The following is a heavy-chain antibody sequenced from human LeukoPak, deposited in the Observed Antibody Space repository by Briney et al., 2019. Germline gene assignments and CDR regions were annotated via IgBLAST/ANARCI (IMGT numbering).Heavy chain of an antibody. D-gene: IGHD2-15*01. CDR2: ISYDGSNK. J-gene: IGHJ4*02. Sequence: TGRSLRLSCAASGFTFSSYGMHWVRQAPGKGLEWVAVISYDGSNKYYADSVKGRFTISRDNSKNRLYLQMNSLRAEDTAVYYCAKDRAAQPGSGGYFDYWGQGTLVTVSS. CDR3: AKDRAAQPGSGGYFDY. CDR1: GFTFSSYG. V-gene: IGHV3-30*18.